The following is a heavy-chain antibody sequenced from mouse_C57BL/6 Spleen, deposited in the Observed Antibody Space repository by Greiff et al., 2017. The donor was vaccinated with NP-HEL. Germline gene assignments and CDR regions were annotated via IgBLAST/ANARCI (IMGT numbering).Heavy chain of an antibody. Sequence: VKLQQPGAELVKPGASVKLSCKASGYTFTSYWMQWVKQRPGQGLEWIGEIDPSDSYTNYNQKFKGKATLTVDTSSSTAYMQLSSLTSEDSAVYYCARNGDGAMDYWGQGTSVTVSS. CDR2: IDPSDSYT. J-gene: IGHJ4*01. V-gene: IGHV1-50*01. CDR1: GYTFTSYW. D-gene: IGHD2-3*01. CDR3: ARNGDGAMDY.